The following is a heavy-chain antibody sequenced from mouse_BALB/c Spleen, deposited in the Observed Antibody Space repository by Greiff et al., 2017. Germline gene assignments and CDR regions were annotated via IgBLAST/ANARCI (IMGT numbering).Heavy chain of an antibody. J-gene: IGHJ4*01. V-gene: IGHV5-6*01. CDR3: ARHDGYEGYYYAMDY. Sequence: EVKLVESGGDLVKPGGSLKLSCAASGFTFSSYGMSWVRQTPDKRLEWVATISSGGSYTYYPDSVKGRFTISRDNAKNTLYLQMSSLKSEDTAMYYCARHDGYEGYYYAMDYWGQGTSVTVSS. D-gene: IGHD2-2*01. CDR1: GFTFSSYG. CDR2: ISSGGSYT.